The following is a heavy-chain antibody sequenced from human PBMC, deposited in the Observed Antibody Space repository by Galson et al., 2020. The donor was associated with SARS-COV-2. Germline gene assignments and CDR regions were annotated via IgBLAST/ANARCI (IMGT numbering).Heavy chain of an antibody. D-gene: IGHD3-10*01. CDR1: GFTVSSNY. CDR3: ARSYGMYYFDF. J-gene: IGHJ4*02. V-gene: IGHV3-66*01. CDR2: IYSGGST. Sequence: GSLRLSCAASGFTVSSNYMSWVRQAPGKGLEWVSVIYSGGSTYYADSVKGRFTIPRDNSKNTLYLQMNSLRAEDTAVYYCARSYGMYYFDFWGQVTLVTVSS.